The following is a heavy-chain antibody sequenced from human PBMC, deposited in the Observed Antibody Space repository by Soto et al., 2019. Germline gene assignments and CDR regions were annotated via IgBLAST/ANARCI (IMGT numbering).Heavy chain of an antibody. CDR2: ISQAGRA. CDR1: GDSFSGYF. J-gene: IGHJ4*02. Sequence: SETLSLTCDVSGDSFSGYFCNCLRQPPGKGLEWIGEISQAGRARYNPSLETRITISVDTSKTQFSLNLTSVTDADTAVYYCARGYGYFRQWGQGAMVTVSS. D-gene: IGHD4-17*01. V-gene: IGHV4-34*01. CDR3: ARGYGYFRQ.